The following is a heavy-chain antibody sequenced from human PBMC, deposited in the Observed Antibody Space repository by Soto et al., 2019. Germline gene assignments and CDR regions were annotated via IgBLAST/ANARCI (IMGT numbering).Heavy chain of an antibody. V-gene: IGHV3-21*01. CDR3: ARHPTDKKDYGDYCWVGNYYGMDV. CDR2: ISSSSSYI. J-gene: IGHJ6*02. CDR1: GFTFSSYS. Sequence: EVQLVESGGGLVKPGGSLRLSCAASGFTFSSYSMNWVRQAPGKGLEWASSISSSSSYIYYADSVKGRFTISRDNAKNSLYLQMNSLRAEDTAVYYCARHPTDKKDYGDYCWVGNYYGMDVWGQGTTVTVSS. D-gene: IGHD4-17*01.